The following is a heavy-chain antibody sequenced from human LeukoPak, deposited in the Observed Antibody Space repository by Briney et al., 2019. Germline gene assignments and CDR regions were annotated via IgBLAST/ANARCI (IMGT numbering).Heavy chain of an antibody. D-gene: IGHD3-3*01. J-gene: IGHJ4*02. CDR1: GFTFSSYA. CDR3: AKIWDGVASPCFDY. CDR2: ISYDGSNK. Sequence: GGSLRLSCAASGFTFSSYAMHWVRQAPDKGLEWVAVISYDGSNKYYAVSVKGRFTISRDNSKNTLYLQMNSLRAEDTAVYYCAKIWDGVASPCFDYWGQGTLVTVSS. V-gene: IGHV3-30-3*02.